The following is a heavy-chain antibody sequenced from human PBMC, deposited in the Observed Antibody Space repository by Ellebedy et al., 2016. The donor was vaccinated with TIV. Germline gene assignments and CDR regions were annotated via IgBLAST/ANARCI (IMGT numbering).Heavy chain of an antibody. J-gene: IGHJ1*01. CDR2: ISSDGNTK. D-gene: IGHD5-12*01. CDR3: ARVAGSGYFLGEYFPH. CDR1: GFTFSSFA. Sequence: PGGSPRLSCAASGFTFSSFAMHWVRQAPGKGLEWVAVISSDGNTKYYADSVKDRFTISRDNTKKTLFLLMNSLRAEDTAVYYCARVAGSGYFLGEYFPHWGQGTLVTVSS. V-gene: IGHV3-30-3*01.